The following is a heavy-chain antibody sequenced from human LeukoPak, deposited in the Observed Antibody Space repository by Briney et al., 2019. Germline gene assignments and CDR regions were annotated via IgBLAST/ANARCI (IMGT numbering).Heavy chain of an antibody. CDR2: ISAYNGNT. CDR1: GYTFTNYG. J-gene: IGHJ4*02. D-gene: IGHD2-2*01. CDR3: ARDNIVVVPAAIDY. V-gene: IGHV1-18*01. Sequence: ASVKVSCKASGYTFTNYGITWVRQAPGQGLEWMGWISAYNGNTNYAQKLQGRVTMTTDTSTSTAYMELRSLRSDDTAVYYCARDNIVVVPAAIDYWGQGTLVTVSS.